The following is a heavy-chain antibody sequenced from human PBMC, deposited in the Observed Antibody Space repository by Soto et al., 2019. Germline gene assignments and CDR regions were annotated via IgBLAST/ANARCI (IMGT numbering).Heavy chain of an antibody. CDR3: AARGVISFDY. J-gene: IGHJ4*02. CDR2: MYSGGTT. CDR1: GLTVSTKY. Sequence: EVQLVESGGGLVQPGGSPRLSCAASGLTVSTKYMSWVRQAPGKGLEWVSLMYSGGTTSYADSVKGRFTISRDNSKNTLYLQMNSLRAEDTAVYYCAARGVISFDYWGQGTLVTVSS. D-gene: IGHD2-21*01. V-gene: IGHV3-66*01.